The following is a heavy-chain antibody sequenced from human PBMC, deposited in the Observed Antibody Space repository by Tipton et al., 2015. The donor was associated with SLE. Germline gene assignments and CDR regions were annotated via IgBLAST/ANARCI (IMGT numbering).Heavy chain of an antibody. J-gene: IGHJ2*01. CDR3: ARSPWGYWYFDL. CDR2: VYHSGNT. CDR1: GVPISSGGYS. V-gene: IGHV4-30-2*01. Sequence: LRLSCAVSGVPISSGGYSWTWIRQPPGKGLEWIGYVYHSGNTFYNPSLESRVSISIDTSQKQFSLKLNSVTAADTAEYYCARSPWGYWYFDLWGRGTPVTVSS. D-gene: IGHD3-16*01.